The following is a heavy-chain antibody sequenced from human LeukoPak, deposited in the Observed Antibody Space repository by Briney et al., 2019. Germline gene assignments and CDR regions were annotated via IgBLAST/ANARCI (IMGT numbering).Heavy chain of an antibody. CDR3: ARGANYYDSSGYYIAAGFDY. Sequence: SETLSLTCAVYGGSFSGYYWSWIRQPPGKGLEWIGEINHSGSTNYNPSLKSRVTISVDTSKNQFSLKLSSVTAADKAVYYCARGANYYDSSGYYIAAGFDYWGQGTLVTVSS. D-gene: IGHD3-22*01. V-gene: IGHV4-34*01. CDR1: GGSFSGYY. J-gene: IGHJ4*02. CDR2: INHSGST.